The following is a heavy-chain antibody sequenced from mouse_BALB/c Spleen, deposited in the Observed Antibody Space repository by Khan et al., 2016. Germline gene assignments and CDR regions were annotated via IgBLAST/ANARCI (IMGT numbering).Heavy chain of an antibody. J-gene: IGHJ4*01. Sequence: EVELVESGGDLVQPGGSLKLSCAASGFTFSTYGMSWVRQTPDKRLELVATINSNGYSTSYPDSVKGRFTISRDNAKNTLFLQMSSLKSEDTAMYYCAIRGRYYYAMDYWGQGTSVTVSS. D-gene: IGHD4-1*01. CDR2: INSNGYST. CDR3: AIRGRYYYAMDY. V-gene: IGHV5-6-3*01. CDR1: GFTFSTYG.